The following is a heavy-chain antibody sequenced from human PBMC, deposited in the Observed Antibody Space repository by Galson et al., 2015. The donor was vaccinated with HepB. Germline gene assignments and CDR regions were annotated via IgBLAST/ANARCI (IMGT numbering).Heavy chain of an antibody. CDR1: GFTFSSYD. D-gene: IGHD6-19*01. J-gene: IGHJ6*03. Sequence: SLRLSCAASGFTFSSYDMHWVRQATGKGLEWVSAIGTAGDTYYPGSVKGRFTIPRENAKNSLYLQMNSLRAGDTAVYYCARGTYSSGWSRGLWDYYMDVWGKGTTVTVSS. CDR3: ARGTYSSGWSRGLWDYYMDV. V-gene: IGHV3-13*01. CDR2: IGTAGDT.